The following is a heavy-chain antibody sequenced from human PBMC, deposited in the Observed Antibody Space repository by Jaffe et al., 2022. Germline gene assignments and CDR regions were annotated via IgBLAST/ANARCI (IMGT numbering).Heavy chain of an antibody. CDR1: GGSFSGYY. Sequence: QVQLQQWGAGLLKPSETLSLTCAVYGGSFSGYYWSWIRQPPGKGLEWIGEINHSGSTNYNPSLKSRVTISVDTSKNQFSLKLSSVTAADTAVYYCARGWIQLWLTRSYYFDYWGQGTLVTVSS. J-gene: IGHJ4*02. CDR2: INHSGST. V-gene: IGHV4-34*01. CDR3: ARGWIQLWLTRSYYFDY. D-gene: IGHD5-18*01.